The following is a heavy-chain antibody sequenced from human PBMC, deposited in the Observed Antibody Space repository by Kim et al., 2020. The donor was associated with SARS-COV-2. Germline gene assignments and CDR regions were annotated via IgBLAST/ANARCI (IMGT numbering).Heavy chain of an antibody. D-gene: IGHD4-17*01. Sequence: ADSVKGRFTISRDNAKNSLYLQMNSLRDEDTAVYYCARDGYDYGEKIADYWGQGTLVTVSS. J-gene: IGHJ4*02. V-gene: IGHV3-48*02. CDR3: ARDGYDYGEKIADY.